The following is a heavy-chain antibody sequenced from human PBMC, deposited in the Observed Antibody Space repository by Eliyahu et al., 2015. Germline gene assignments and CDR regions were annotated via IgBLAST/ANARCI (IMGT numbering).Heavy chain of an antibody. D-gene: IGHD2-8*01. Sequence: QLQLQESGPGLVKXSEXLSLTCFXXXGSISXSSDSDTYYWTWIRQPPGKGLEWIGXIHYSGSTYYTPSLKSRLTISVDTSKSQFSLNLNSVTAADTALYYCARHWTNGWYDHWGRGILVTVSS. V-gene: IGHV4-39*01. J-gene: IGHJ5*02. CDR2: IHYSGST. CDR1: XGSISXSSDSDTYY. CDR3: ARHWTNGWYDH.